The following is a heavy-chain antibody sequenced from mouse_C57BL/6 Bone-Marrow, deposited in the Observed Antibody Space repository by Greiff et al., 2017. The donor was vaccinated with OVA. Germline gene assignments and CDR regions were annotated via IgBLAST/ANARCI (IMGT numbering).Heavy chain of an antibody. CDR2: IDPSDSET. J-gene: IGHJ1*03. CDR1: GYTFTSYW. CDR3: ERSVYYGSSDWYFDV. V-gene: IGHV1-52*01. D-gene: IGHD1-1*01. Sequence: QVQLQQPGAELVRPGSSVKLSCKASGYTFTSYWMHWVKQRPIQGLEWIGNIDPSDSETHYNQKFKDKATLTVDKSSSTAYMQLSSLTSEDSAVYYGERSVYYGSSDWYFDVWGTGTTVTVSS.